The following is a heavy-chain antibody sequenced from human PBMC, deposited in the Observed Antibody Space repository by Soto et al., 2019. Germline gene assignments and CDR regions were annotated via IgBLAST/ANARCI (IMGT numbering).Heavy chain of an antibody. Sequence: SETLSLTSTVSGVSISSYYWSWIRHPPGKGLEWIGYIYYSGSTNYNPSLKSRVTISVDTSKNQFSLKLSSVTAADTAVYYCARVSRIPARPWCFDSWGQGTLVTVSS. V-gene: IGHV4-59*01. D-gene: IGHD6-6*01. CDR3: ARVSRIPARPWCFDS. CDR1: GVSISSYY. CDR2: IYYSGST. J-gene: IGHJ5*01.